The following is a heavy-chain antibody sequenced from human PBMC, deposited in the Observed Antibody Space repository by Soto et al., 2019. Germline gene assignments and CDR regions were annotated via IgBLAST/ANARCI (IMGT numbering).Heavy chain of an antibody. CDR2: MNPNSGNT. Sequence: GASVKVSCKASGYTFTSYDINWVRQATGQGLEWMGWMNPNSGNTGYAQKFQGRVTMTRNTSISTAYMELSSLRSEDTAVYYCARVPTSGPLNYYYYGMDVWGQGTTVTVSS. D-gene: IGHD2-2*01. J-gene: IGHJ6*02. V-gene: IGHV1-8*01. CDR1: GYTFTSYD. CDR3: ARVPTSGPLNYYYYGMDV.